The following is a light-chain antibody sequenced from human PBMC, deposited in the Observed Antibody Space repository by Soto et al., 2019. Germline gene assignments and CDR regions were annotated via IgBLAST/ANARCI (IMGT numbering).Light chain of an antibody. CDR1: SSDVGGYDF. Sequence: QSVLTQPASVSGSPGQSITISCTGTSSDVGGYDFVSWYQQHPGKAPKLLIYEVSRRPSSFSNRFSGSKSANTASLTISELQAEDAADYYCLSYSSTSTLYVFGTGTKAPS. CDR2: EVS. J-gene: IGLJ1*01. CDR3: LSYSSTSTLYV. V-gene: IGLV2-14*01.